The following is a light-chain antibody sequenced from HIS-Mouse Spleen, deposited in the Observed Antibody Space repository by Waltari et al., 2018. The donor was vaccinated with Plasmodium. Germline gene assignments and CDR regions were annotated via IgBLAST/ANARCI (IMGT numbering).Light chain of an antibody. V-gene: IGKV3-15*01. CDR1: QSVSSN. J-gene: IGKJ1*01. CDR2: GAS. Sequence: EIVMTQSPATLSVSPGERATLSCRASQSVSSNLAWYQQQPGQAPRLLIYGASTRATGIPARFSGSGSGTEFTLTISSMQSEDFAVYYCQQYNNWTFGQGTKVEIK. CDR3: QQYNNWT.